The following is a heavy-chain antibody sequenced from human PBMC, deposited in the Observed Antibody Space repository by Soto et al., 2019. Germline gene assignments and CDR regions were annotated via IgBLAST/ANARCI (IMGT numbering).Heavy chain of an antibody. V-gene: IGHV2-26*01. CDR2: IFSNDEK. J-gene: IGHJ4*02. CDR3: ARSSDSGYSDY. D-gene: IGHD3-22*01. Sequence: QVTLKESGPVLVKPTETLPLTCTVSGFSLSNARMGVSWIRQPPGKALEWLAHIFSNDEKSYSTSLKSRLTISKDTSKSQVVLTMTNMDPVDTATYYCARSSDSGYSDYWGQGTLVTVSS. CDR1: GFSLSNARMG.